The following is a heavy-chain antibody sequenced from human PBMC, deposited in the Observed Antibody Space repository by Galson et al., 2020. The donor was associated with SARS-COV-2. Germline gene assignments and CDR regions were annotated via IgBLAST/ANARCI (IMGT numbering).Heavy chain of an antibody. D-gene: IGHD7-27*01. Sequence: SETLSLTCTVSVGSISSYYWSWIRQPPGTGLEWIGYIYYSGSTNSNPSLKSRVTISVDTSKNQFSLKLSSVTAADTAVYYCARAQVGLLGGAYFANWGQGTLVTVSS. V-gene: IGHV4-59*01. CDR1: VGSISSYY. CDR3: ARAQVGLLGGAYFAN. J-gene: IGHJ4*02. CDR2: IYYSGST.